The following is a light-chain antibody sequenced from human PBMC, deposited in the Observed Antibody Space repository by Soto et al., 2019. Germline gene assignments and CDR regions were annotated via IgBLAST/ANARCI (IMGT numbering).Light chain of an antibody. CDR1: QSLQHNNGNTL. V-gene: IGKV2-28*01. CDR3: MQALQTPRT. CDR2: LAS. Sequence: EIVMTQSPLSLTVTPGEPASISCKSSQSLQHNNGNTLLDWYMQKPGQSPQLLIYLASRRAPGAPDRVSGSGSGTDFTLRISTVEADDAEIYYCMQALQTPRTFGQGIKVDI. J-gene: IGKJ1*01.